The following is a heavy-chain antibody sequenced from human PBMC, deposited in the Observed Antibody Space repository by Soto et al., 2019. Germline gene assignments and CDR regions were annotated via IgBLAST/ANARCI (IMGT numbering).Heavy chain of an antibody. D-gene: IGHD2-8*01. CDR1: GGSISSGGYY. V-gene: IGHV4-31*03. J-gene: IGHJ6*02. CDR2: IYYSGST. CDR3: ARGYCTHGVCDVPHYGMDV. Sequence: SETLSLTCTVSGGSISSGGYYWSWIRQHPGKGLGWIGYIYYSGSTYYHPSLTSRVTISVDTSKNQFSLKLSSVTAADTAVYYCARGYCTHGVCDVPHYGMDVWGQGTTVTVSS.